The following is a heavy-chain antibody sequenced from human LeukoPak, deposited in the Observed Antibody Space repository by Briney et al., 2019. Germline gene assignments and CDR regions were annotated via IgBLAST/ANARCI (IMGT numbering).Heavy chain of an antibody. CDR1: GCSFTSYW. J-gene: IGHJ4*02. CDR2: IYPGDSDT. D-gene: IGHD2-21*02. V-gene: IGHV5-51*01. CDR3: ARPAYCGGDCYYFDY. Sequence: GESLKISCKGSGCSFTSYWIGWVRQMPGKGLEWMGIIYPGDSDTRYSPSFQGQVTISADKSISTAYLQWSSLKASDTAMYYCARPAYCGGDCYYFDYWGQGTLVTVSS.